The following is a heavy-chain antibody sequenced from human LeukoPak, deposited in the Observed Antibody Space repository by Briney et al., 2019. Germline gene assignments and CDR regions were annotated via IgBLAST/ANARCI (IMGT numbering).Heavy chain of an antibody. D-gene: IGHD6-13*01. CDR3: ARDGSSLDS. CDR2: ISSSSSYI. V-gene: IGHV3-21*01. Sequence: PGGSLRLSCAASGFTFSSYSMNWVRQAPGKGLEWVSSISSSSSYIYYVDSVKGRFTISRDNAKNSLYLQMNSLRAEDTAVYYCARDGSSLDSWGQGTLVTVSS. CDR1: GFTFSSYS. J-gene: IGHJ4*02.